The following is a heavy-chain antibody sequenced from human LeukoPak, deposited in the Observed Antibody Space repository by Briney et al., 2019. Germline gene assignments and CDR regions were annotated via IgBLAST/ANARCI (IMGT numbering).Heavy chain of an antibody. J-gene: IGHJ3*02. CDR2: IYSGGST. D-gene: IGHD1-26*01. V-gene: IGHV3-66*01. CDR1: GFTVSSNY. CDR3: ARDGPRSSGAFDI. Sequence: GGSLRLSCAASGFTVSSNYMSWVRQAPGKGLEWVSVIYSGGSTYYADSVKGRFTISRDNSKNTLYLQMNSLRAEDTAVYYCARDGPRSSGAFDIWGQGTMVTVSS.